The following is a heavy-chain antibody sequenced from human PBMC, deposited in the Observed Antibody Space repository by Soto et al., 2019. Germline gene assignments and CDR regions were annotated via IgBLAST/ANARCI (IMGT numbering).Heavy chain of an antibody. CDR1: GGSISSSNW. J-gene: IGHJ3*02. Sequence: SETLSLTCGVSGGSISSSNWWTWVRQPPGKGLEWIGEIYHSGNINYNPSLKSRVTISVDKSKNQFSLKVRSVTAADTAMYFCARPYYDFWSGSPDGFDIWGQGTMVTVSS. V-gene: IGHV4-4*02. CDR2: IYHSGNI. D-gene: IGHD3-3*01. CDR3: ARPYYDFWSGSPDGFDI.